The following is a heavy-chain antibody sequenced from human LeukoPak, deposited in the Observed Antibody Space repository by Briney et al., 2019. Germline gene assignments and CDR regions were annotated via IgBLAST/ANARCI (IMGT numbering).Heavy chain of an antibody. CDR2: INDYTGDT. CDR3: ARGRIAKIVVVHSFSYGMDV. V-gene: IGHV4-34*01. D-gene: IGHD3-22*01. J-gene: IGHJ6*02. CDR1: GGSFTDYI. Sequence: SETLSLTCTVFGGSFTDYIWTWLRHSPGKGLEWIGEINDYTGDTKYNPSLKSRVSTSLEKSKNQLSLELRSVTAAGTAVYYCARGRIAKIVVVHSFSYGMDVGGQGTTVTVSS.